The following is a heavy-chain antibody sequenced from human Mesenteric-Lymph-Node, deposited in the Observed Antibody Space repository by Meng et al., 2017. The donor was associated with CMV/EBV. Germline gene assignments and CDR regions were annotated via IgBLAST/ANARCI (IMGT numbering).Heavy chain of an antibody. CDR2: IIGSSSYI. Sequence: GESLKISCVASGFSFSAYTMNWVRQAPGKGLEWVASIIGSSSYIYYADSVRGRFPISRDNAKNSLYLQMNSLRDEDTAVYYCARVHIAAPGTRPFDPWGQGTLVTVSS. CDR1: GFSFSAYT. CDR3: ARVHIAAPGTRPFDP. V-gene: IGHV3-21*01. D-gene: IGHD6-13*01. J-gene: IGHJ5*02.